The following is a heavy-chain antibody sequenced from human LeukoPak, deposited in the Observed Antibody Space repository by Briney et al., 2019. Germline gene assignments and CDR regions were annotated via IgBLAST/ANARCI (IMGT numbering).Heavy chain of an antibody. CDR1: GGTFSSYA. V-gene: IGHV1-69*05. CDR2: IIPIFGTA. D-gene: IGHD6-19*01. Sequence: SVKVSCKASGGTFSSYAISWVRQVPGQGLEWMGRIIPIFGTANYAQKFQGRVTITTDESTSTAYMELGSLRSEDTAVYYCARGNPGYSSGWYIGSSYYYMDVWGKGTTVTVSS. CDR3: ARGNPGYSSGWYIGSSYYYMDV. J-gene: IGHJ6*03.